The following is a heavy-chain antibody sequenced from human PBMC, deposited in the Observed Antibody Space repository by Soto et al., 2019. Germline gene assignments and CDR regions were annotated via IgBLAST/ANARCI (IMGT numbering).Heavy chain of an antibody. CDR3: ATTVATPDTLYYYALDV. J-gene: IGHJ6*02. CDR1: GFTFYDYS. V-gene: IGHV3-48*02. CDR2: IGSTSATM. Sequence: EVQLVESGGGVVQPGGSLRLSCAASGFTFYDYSMHWVRLAPGKGLEWLSYIGSTSATMYYADSVKGRFTISRDNAKKSLHLQMNSLRHGDTAVYYCATTVATPDTLYYYALDVWGPGTTVTVSS. D-gene: IGHD5-12*01.